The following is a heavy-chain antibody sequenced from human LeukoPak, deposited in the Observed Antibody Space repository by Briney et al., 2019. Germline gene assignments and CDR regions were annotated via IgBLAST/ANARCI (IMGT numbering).Heavy chain of an antibody. CDR1: GGSSSGYY. D-gene: IGHD3-9*01. CDR3: ARICYDILTREPGFDP. Sequence: SETLSLTCAVYGGSSSGYYWSWIRQPPGKGLEWIGEINHSRSTNYNPSLKSRVTISVDTSKNQFSLKLSSVTAADTAVYYCARICYDILTREPGFDPWGQGTLVTVSS. J-gene: IGHJ5*02. CDR2: INHSRST. V-gene: IGHV4-34*01.